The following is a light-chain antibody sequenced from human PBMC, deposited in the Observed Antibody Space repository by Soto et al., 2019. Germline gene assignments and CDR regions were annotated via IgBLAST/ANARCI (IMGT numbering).Light chain of an antibody. CDR1: QSVSSSY. V-gene: IGKV3-20*01. CDR3: QQYGSSALT. J-gene: IGKJ4*01. Sequence: EIVLTQSPGTLSLSPGERATLSCRASQSVSSSYVAWYKQKPGQAPRLLIYGASSRATGIPDRFSGSGSGTDFTLTISRLEPEDLAVYYCQQYGSSALTFGGGTKVDIK. CDR2: GAS.